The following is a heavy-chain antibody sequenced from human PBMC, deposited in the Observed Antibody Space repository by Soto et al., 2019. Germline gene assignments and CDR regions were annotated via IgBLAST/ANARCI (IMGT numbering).Heavy chain of an antibody. V-gene: IGHV5-51*01. J-gene: IGHJ4*02. CDR2: IYPGDSDT. D-gene: IGHD2-21*02. Sequence: HGEPRKISCKVSGYSFTSYWIGWVRQMPGKSLEWMGIIYPGDSDTRYSPSFQGQVTISADKSISTAYLQWSSLKASDTAMYYCVRHLEAYCGGDCYGCFGIWGQGTLVTVPS. CDR3: VRHLEAYCGGDCYGCFGI. CDR1: GYSFTSYW.